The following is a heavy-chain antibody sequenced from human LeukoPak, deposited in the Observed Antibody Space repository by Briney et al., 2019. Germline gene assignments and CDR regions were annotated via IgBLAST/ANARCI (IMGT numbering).Heavy chain of an antibody. CDR3: ARLSVVGYMDV. Sequence: PSETPAPPLALDGGALRGYYLGWVPPPPTKGLEWIGEINHSGSTNYNPSLKSRVTISVDTSKNQFSLKLSSVTAADTAVYYCARLSVVGYMDVWGKGTTVTVSS. CDR2: INHSGST. D-gene: IGHD1-26*01. CDR1: GGALRGYY. J-gene: IGHJ6*03. V-gene: IGHV4-34*01.